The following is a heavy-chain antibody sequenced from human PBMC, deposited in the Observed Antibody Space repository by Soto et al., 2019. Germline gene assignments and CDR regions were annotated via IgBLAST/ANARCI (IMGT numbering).Heavy chain of an antibody. CDR1: GFTFSNYG. CDR2: IWYDGSSE. J-gene: IGHJ3*02. CDR3: ARVPGSGTYYDNRIANDAFDI. V-gene: IGHV3-33*01. D-gene: IGHD3-10*01. Sequence: GGSLRLSCAASGFTFSNYGVHWVRQAPGKGLEWVAVIWYDGSSEYYTESVKGRFTISRDNSKNTLYLQMNSLRAEDTAVYYCARVPGSGTYYDNRIANDAFDIWGQGTMVTVSS.